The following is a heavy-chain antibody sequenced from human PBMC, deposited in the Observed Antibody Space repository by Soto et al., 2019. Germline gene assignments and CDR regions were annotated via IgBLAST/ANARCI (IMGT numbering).Heavy chain of an antibody. Sequence: GTLSLSFAASGFSLSSYAMRWVRQAPGKGLEWVSAISGSGGSTYYADSVKGRFTISRDNSKNTLYLQMNSLRAEDTAVYYCAKQATDCGGDFYDYWGRGTLVTVSS. CDR2: ISGSGGST. CDR3: AKQATDCGGDFYDY. V-gene: IGHV3-23*01. D-gene: IGHD2-21*01. CDR1: GFSLSSYA. J-gene: IGHJ4*02.